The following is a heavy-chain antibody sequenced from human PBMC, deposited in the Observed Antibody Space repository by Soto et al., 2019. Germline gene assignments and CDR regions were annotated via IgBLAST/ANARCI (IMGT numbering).Heavy chain of an antibody. V-gene: IGHV1-69*01. J-gene: IGHJ6*02. CDR3: ARVYYYGSGSRYYYYGMDV. Sequence: QVQLVQSGAEVKKPGSSVKVSCKASGGSFSSYAISWVRQAPGQGLEWMGGIIPIFGTANYAQKFQGRVTITADESTSSDYMELSSLRSEDTSVYYCARVYYYGSGSRYYYYGMDVWGQGTTVTVSS. CDR1: GGSFSSYA. D-gene: IGHD3-10*01. CDR2: IIPIFGTA.